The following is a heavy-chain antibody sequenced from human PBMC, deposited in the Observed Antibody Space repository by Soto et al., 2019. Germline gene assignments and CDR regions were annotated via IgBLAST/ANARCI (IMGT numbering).Heavy chain of an antibody. V-gene: IGHV5-51*01. CDR1: GYSFTSYW. Sequence: GEPLKISCKGSGYSFTSYWIGWVRQMPGKGLEWMGIIYPGDSDTRYSPSFQGQVTISADKSISTAYLQWSSLKASDTAMYYCATHPLTRLWFGEKWLDPWRQGTMVTVYS. CDR3: ATHPLTRLWFGEKWLDP. CDR2: IYPGDSDT. D-gene: IGHD3-10*01. J-gene: IGHJ5*02.